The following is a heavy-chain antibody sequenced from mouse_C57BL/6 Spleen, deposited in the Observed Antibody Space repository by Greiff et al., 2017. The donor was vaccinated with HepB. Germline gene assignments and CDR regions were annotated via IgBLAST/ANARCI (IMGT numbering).Heavy chain of an antibody. CDR3: ARKFYYTMDY. V-gene: IGHV1-69*01. CDR1: GYTFTSHW. CDR2: IAPSDGYT. J-gene: IGHJ4*01. Sequence: QVQLQQSGAELVMPGASVKLSCKASGYTFTSHWMHWVKKRPGQGLEWIGEIAPSDGYTNYNQNFKGKSTLTVDKSSSTAYMQLNSLTSEDTAVYYCARKFYYTMDYWGQGTSVTVSS.